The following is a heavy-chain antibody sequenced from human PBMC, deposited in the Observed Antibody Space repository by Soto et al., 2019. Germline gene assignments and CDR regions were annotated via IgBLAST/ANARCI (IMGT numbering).Heavy chain of an antibody. V-gene: IGHV1-18*01. D-gene: IGHD3-10*01. CDR1: GYTFTSYG. CDR2: ISAYNGNT. CDR3: AGDHGSGRLRIENWFDP. Sequence: QVQLVQSGAEVKKPGASVKVSCKASGYTFTSYGISWVRQAPGQGLEWMGWISAYNGNTNYAQKLQGRVTMTTDTTTSTAYMELRSLRSDDTAVYYCAGDHGSGRLRIENWFDPWGQGTLVTVSS. J-gene: IGHJ5*02.